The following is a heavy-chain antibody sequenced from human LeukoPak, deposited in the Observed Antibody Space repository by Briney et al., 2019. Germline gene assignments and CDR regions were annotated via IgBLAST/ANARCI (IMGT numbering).Heavy chain of an antibody. CDR1: GGSISSSSYY. Sequence: KPSETLSLTCTVSGGSISSSSYYWGWIRQPPGKGLEWIGSIYYSGSTYYNSSLKSRVTISVDTSKNQFSLKLSSVTAADTAVYYCARDFDPLHSSGYYDYWGQGTLVTVSS. CDR2: IYYSGST. D-gene: IGHD3-22*01. V-gene: IGHV4-39*02. CDR3: ARDFDPLHSSGYYDY. J-gene: IGHJ4*02.